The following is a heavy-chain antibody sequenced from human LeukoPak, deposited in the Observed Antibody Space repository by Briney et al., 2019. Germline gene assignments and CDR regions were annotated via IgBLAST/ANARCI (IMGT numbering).Heavy chain of an antibody. Sequence: SVKVSCKASGYTFTGYYMHWVRQAPGQGLEWMGGIIPIFGTANYAQKFQGRVTITTDESTSTAYMELSSLRSEDTAVCYCAGDYDILTGPRGWFDPWGQGTLVTVSP. CDR1: GYTFTGYY. V-gene: IGHV1-69*05. J-gene: IGHJ5*02. D-gene: IGHD3-9*01. CDR3: AGDYDILTGPRGWFDP. CDR2: IIPIFGTA.